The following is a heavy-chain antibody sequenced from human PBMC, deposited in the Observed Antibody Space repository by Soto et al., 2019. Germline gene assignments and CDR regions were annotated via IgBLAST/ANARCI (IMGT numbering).Heavy chain of an antibody. CDR1: GFTFTTYS. D-gene: IGHD5-18*01. Sequence: QVQLVESGGGVVQPGRSLRLSCAASGFTFTTYSMHWVRQAPGKGLEWVAVISYDGTNKYYADSVRGRFTISRDNSKNALFLQVKSLGEADTAVYYCAKDGGGYNYGYVMLDKYYYGMDVWGQGTTVTVSS. J-gene: IGHJ6*02. CDR2: ISYDGTNK. V-gene: IGHV3-30-3*01. CDR3: AKDGGGYNYGYVMLDKYYYGMDV.